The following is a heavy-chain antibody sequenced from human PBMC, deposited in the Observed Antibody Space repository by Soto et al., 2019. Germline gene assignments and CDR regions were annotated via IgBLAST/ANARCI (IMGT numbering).Heavy chain of an antibody. CDR2: IIPILGIA. J-gene: IGHJ6*02. D-gene: IGHD2-15*01. CDR1: GGTFSSYT. V-gene: IGHV1-69*08. CDR3: ARDVVVVAATRPGDYYGMDV. Sequence: QVQLVQSGAEVKKPGSSVKVSCKASGGTFSSYTISWVRQAPGQGLEWMGRIIPILGIANYAQKFQGRVTITADKSTSTAYMELSSLRSEDTAVYYCARDVVVVAATRPGDYYGMDVWGQGTTVTVSS.